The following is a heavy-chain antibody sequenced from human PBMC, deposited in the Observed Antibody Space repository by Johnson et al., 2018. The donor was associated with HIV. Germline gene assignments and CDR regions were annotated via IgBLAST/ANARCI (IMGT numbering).Heavy chain of an antibody. V-gene: IGHV3-7*01. D-gene: IGHD5-18*01. Sequence: VQLVESGGGLVKPGGSLRLSCAASGFTFSDYYMSWIRQAPGKGLEWVANIKQDGNKKYYVDSVRGRFTISRDNAENSLILQMNSLRAEDTAVYYCARPYSEYIYAAFSLWGQGTMVTVSS. J-gene: IGHJ3*01. CDR3: ARPYSEYIYAAFSL. CDR2: IKQDGNKK. CDR1: GFTFSDYY.